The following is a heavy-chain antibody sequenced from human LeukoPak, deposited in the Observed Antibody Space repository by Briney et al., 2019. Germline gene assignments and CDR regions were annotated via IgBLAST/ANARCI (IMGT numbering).Heavy chain of an antibody. Sequence: GGSLRLSCAASGFTFSSYAMTWVRQAPGKGLEWVSAISGSGDSTYYADSVKGRFTISRDNSKNTLYLQMNSLRVEDTAVYYCAKDRGIISDYWGQGTLVTVSS. CDR3: AKDRGIISDY. J-gene: IGHJ4*02. CDR2: ISGSGDST. V-gene: IGHV3-23*01. CDR1: GFTFSSYA. D-gene: IGHD3-10*01.